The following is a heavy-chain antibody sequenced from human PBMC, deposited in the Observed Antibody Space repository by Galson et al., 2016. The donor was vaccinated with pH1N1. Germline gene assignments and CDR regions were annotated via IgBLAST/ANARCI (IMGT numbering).Heavy chain of an antibody. CDR3: VREDIVVGEGWHHGMDA. V-gene: IGHV4-4*07. CDR1: GASISRHY. D-gene: IGHD2-2*01. Sequence: SESLSLTCSVSGASISRHYWSWIRQPAGKGLEWIGRLYKSGSTKYNPSLKSRITMSGDTSKNQFSLKLSSVTAADTAVYYCVREDIVVGEGWHHGMDAWGKGTTVTVSS. CDR2: LYKSGST. J-gene: IGHJ6*04.